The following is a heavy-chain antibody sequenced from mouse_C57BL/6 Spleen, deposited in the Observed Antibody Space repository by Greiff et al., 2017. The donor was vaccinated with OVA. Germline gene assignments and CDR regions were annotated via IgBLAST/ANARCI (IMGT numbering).Heavy chain of an antibody. D-gene: IGHD2-4*01. Sequence: EVKLQESGPGLVKPSQSLSLTCSVTGYSITSGYYWNWIRQFPGNKLEWMGYISYDGSNNYNPSLKNRISITRDTSKNQFFLKLNSVTTEDTATYYCARALYDYDEENAMDYWGQGTSVTVSS. V-gene: IGHV3-6*01. CDR2: ISYDGSN. CDR3: ARALYDYDEENAMDY. J-gene: IGHJ4*01. CDR1: GYSITSGYY.